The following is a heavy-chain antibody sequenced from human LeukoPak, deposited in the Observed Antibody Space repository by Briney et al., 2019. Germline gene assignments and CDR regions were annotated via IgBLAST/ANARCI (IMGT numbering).Heavy chain of an antibody. CDR1: GGSISSGDYY. CDR3: ARARPRDRAFDI. CDR2: IYYSGST. Sequence: SETLSLTCTVSGGSISSGDYYWSWIRQPPGKGLEWIGYIYYSGSTYYNPSLNSRVTISVDTSKNQFSLKLSSVTAADTAVYYCARARPRDRAFDIWGQGTMVTVSS. V-gene: IGHV4-30-4*08. D-gene: IGHD5-24*01. J-gene: IGHJ3*02.